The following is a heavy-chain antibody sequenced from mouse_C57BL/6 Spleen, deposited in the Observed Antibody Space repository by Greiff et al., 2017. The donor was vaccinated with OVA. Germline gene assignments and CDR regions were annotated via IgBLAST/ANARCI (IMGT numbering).Heavy chain of an antibody. CDR3: ARFLTTVPAWFAY. V-gene: IGHV1-64*01. Sequence: QVQLQQPGAELVKPGASVKLSCKASGYTFTSYWMHWVKQRPGQGLEWIGRIHPNSGSTNYNEKFKSKATLTVDKSSSTAYMQLSSLTSEDSAVDYCARFLTTVPAWFAYWGQGTLVTVSA. J-gene: IGHJ3*01. D-gene: IGHD1-1*01. CDR2: IHPNSGST. CDR1: GYTFTSYW.